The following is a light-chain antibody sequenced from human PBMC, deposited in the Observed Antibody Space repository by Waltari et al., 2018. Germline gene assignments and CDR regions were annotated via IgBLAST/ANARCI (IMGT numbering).Light chain of an antibody. J-gene: IGKJ1*01. CDR3: QKYDFLPAT. Sequence: ETVLTQSPGPLSLSPGERATLSCRASQGVGKYLAWYQQRPGQAPRLLLDHASIRATGIPDRFSGSGFGTDFSLTISRLEPEDFAVYYCQKYDFLPATFGQGTTVEIK. V-gene: IGKV3-20*01. CDR2: HAS. CDR1: QGVGKY.